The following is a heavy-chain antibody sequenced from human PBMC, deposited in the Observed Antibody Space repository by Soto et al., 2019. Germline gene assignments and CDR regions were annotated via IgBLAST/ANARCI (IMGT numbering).Heavy chain of an antibody. D-gene: IGHD2-2*01. J-gene: IGHJ6*02. CDR3: AKAGCSSTSCQYYYYGMDV. Sequence: QVQLVESGGGVVQPGRSLRLSCAASGFTFSSYGMHWVRQAPGKGLEWVAVISYDGSNKYYADSVKGRFTISRDNSKHTLYLQMNSLRAEDTAVYYCAKAGCSSTSCQYYYYGMDVWGQGTTVTVSS. V-gene: IGHV3-30*18. CDR2: ISYDGSNK. CDR1: GFTFSSYG.